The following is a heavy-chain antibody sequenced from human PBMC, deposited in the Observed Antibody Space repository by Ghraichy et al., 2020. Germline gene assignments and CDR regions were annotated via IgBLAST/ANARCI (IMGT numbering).Heavy chain of an antibody. Sequence: GESLRLSCAASGFTFSSYSMNWVRQAPGKGLEWVSSISSSSSYIYYADSVKGRFTISRDNAKNSLYLQMNSLRAEDTAVYYCARDLLYCSSTSCSDYYYYGMDVWGQGTTVTVSS. CDR2: ISSSSSYI. V-gene: IGHV3-21*01. CDR1: GFTFSSYS. J-gene: IGHJ6*02. D-gene: IGHD2-2*01. CDR3: ARDLLYCSSTSCSDYYYYGMDV.